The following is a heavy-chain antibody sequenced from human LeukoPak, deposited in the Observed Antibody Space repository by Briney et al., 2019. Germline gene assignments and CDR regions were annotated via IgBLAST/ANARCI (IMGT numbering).Heavy chain of an antibody. V-gene: IGHV3-9*01. Sequence: PGGSLRLSCAASGFTVSSNYMSWVRQAPGKGLEWVSVISWNSGSIGYADSVKGRFTISRDNAKNSLYLQMNSLRAEDTALYYCAKDIGYDSSDNPYYYYYYGMDVWGQGTTVTVSS. CDR3: AKDIGYDSSDNPYYYYYYGMDV. D-gene: IGHD3-22*01. CDR2: ISWNSGSI. J-gene: IGHJ6*02. CDR1: GFTVSSNY.